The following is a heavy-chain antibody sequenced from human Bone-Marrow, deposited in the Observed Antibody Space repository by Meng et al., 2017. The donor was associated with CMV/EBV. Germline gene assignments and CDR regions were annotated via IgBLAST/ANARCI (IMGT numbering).Heavy chain of an antibody. D-gene: IGHD3-10*01. CDR3: ARNIGFGELFYDAFDI. CDR1: GGTFSSYA. Sequence: SVKVSCKASGGTFSSYAISWVRQAPGQGLEWMGGIIPIFGTANYAQKFQGRVTITTDESTSTAYMELSSLRSEDKAVYYCARNIGFGELFYDAFDIWGQGTMVTVSS. CDR2: IIPIFGTA. V-gene: IGHV1-69*05. J-gene: IGHJ3*02.